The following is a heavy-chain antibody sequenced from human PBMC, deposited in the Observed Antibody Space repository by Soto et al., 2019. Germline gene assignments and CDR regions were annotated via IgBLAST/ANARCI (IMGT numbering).Heavy chain of an antibody. Sequence: SETLSLTCTVSGGSISSYYWSWIRQPPGKGLEWIGYIYYSGSTNYNPSLKSRVTISVDTSKNQFSLKLSSVTAADTAVYYCAREGWELRYFDYWGQGTLVTVSS. CDR2: IYYSGST. D-gene: IGHD1-26*01. V-gene: IGHV4-59*01. CDR1: GGSISSYY. CDR3: AREGWELRYFDY. J-gene: IGHJ4*02.